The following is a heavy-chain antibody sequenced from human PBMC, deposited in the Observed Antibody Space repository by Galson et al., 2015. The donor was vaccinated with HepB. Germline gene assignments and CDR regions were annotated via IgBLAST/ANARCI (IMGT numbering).Heavy chain of an antibody. D-gene: IGHD3-10*01. CDR1: GFTVSSNY. V-gene: IGHV3-66*02. Sequence: SLRLSCAASGFTVSSNYMSWVRQAPGKGLEWVSVIYSGGSTYYADSVKGRFTISRDNSKNTLYLQMNSLRAEDTAVYYCARDLGRGYYGSGSPLDYYGMDVWGQGTTVTVSS. CDR2: IYSGGST. J-gene: IGHJ6*02. CDR3: ARDLGRGYYGSGSPLDYYGMDV.